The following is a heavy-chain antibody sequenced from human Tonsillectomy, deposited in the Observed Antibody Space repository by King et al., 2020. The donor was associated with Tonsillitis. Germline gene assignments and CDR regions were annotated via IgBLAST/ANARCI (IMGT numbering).Heavy chain of an antibody. D-gene: IGHD3-22*01. V-gene: IGHV4-39*07. CDR1: GGSISSNNYY. Sequence: QLQESGPGLVKPSETLSLTCSVAGGSISSNNYYWGWIRQPPGKGLEWIGSIYYSGTTYYNPSLKSRVTISLDTSKNQFSLKLSSVTAADTAVYYCARPGSSRYYGFCEYFHDWGQGTLVTVSS. CDR2: IYYSGTT. J-gene: IGHJ1*01. CDR3: ARPGSSRYYGFCEYFHD.